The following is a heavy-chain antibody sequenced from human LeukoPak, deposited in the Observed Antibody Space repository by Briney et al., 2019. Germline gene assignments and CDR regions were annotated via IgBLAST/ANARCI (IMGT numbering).Heavy chain of an antibody. CDR1: GGSFSAYY. CDR3: APRGDIEHSYVYGKWFDP. V-gene: IGHV4-34*01. Sequence: SETLSLTCAVYGGSFSAYYWTWVRQPPGKGLEWIGEINHSGSSNYNSSLRSRLTISVDTSYKQFSLRLSSVTAADTAVYYCAPRGDIEHSYVYGKWFDPWGQGTRVTVSS. J-gene: IGHJ5*02. D-gene: IGHD5-18*01. CDR2: INHSGSS.